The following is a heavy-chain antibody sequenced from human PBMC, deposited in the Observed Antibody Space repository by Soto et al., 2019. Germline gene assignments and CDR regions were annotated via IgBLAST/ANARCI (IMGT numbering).Heavy chain of an antibody. V-gene: IGHV4-59*13. CDR1: GGSISSYY. J-gene: IGHJ4*01. CDR2: SPRHEFV. CDR3: VAGPDHAKSAY. Sequence: NPSETLSLTCTVSGGSISSYYWSWIRQPPGKGLEWIGYSPRHEFVGTNPSLTSRVTISVDTSKKQFSLRLNSVTAADTAVYYCVAGPDHAKSAYWGQGTLVTVSS.